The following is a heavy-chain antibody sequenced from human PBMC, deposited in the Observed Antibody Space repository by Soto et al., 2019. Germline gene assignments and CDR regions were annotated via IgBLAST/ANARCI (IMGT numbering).Heavy chain of an antibody. D-gene: IGHD2-2*01. Sequence: QVQLQQWGAGLLKPSETLSLTCAVNGGSFSGYYWSWIRQPPGRGLEWIGEINHSGRTNLNPSLKSRVKTSVDSSKNHFSLRLSSVTAADTAVYYCARGPRCINTACSNVYYHLGLDVWGQGTTVTVSS. CDR3: ARGPRCINTACSNVYYHLGLDV. CDR2: INHSGRT. CDR1: GGSFSGYY. V-gene: IGHV4-34*01. J-gene: IGHJ6*02.